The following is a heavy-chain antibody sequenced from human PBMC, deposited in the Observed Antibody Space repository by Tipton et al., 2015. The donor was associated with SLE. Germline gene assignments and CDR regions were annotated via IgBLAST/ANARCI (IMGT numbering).Heavy chain of an antibody. CDR2: IYYSGST. Sequence: TLSLTCTVSGDSINSYYWSWIRQPPGEGLEWIGYIYYSGSTNYNPSLNSRVTISVDTSKNRFSLKLSSVTAADTAVYYCARGVAYYFDSGAFDVWGQGTMVTVSS. CDR1: GDSINSYY. J-gene: IGHJ3*01. V-gene: IGHV4-59*08. CDR3: ARGVAYYFDSGAFDV. D-gene: IGHD3-22*01.